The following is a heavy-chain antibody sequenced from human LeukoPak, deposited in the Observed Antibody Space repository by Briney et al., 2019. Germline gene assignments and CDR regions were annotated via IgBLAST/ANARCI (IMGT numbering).Heavy chain of an antibody. J-gene: IGHJ4*02. CDR3: ASMIAAAGMGYFDY. V-gene: IGHV4-59*01. D-gene: IGHD6-13*01. Sequence: PSETLSLTCTVSGGSISSYYWSWIRQPPGKGLEWIGYIYYSGSTNYNPPLKSRVTISVDTSKNQFSLKLSSVTAADTAVYYCASMIAAAGMGYFDYWGQGTLVTVSS. CDR2: IYYSGST. CDR1: GGSISSYY.